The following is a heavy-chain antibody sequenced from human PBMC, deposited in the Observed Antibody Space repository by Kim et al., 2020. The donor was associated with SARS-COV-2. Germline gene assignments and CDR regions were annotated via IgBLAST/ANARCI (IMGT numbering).Heavy chain of an antibody. V-gene: IGHV3-23*01. J-gene: IGHJ1*01. CDR3: ASCSGGSCLFGAEYFQH. CDR1: GFTFSSYA. D-gene: IGHD2-15*01. Sequence: GGSLRLSCAASGFTFSSYAMSWVRQAPGKGLEWVSAISGSGGSTYYADSVKGRFTISRDNSKNTLYLQMNSLRAEDTAVYYCASCSGGSCLFGAEYFQHWGQGTLVTVSS. CDR2: ISGSGGST.